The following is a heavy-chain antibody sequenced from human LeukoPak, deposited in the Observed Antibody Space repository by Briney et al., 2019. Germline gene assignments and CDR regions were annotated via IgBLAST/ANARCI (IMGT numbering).Heavy chain of an antibody. Sequence: SETLSLTCAVYGGSFSSYYWSWIRQPPGKGLEWIGYIYYSGSTNYNPSLKSRVTTSVDTSKNQFSLKLSSVTAADTAVYYCARQLPSAFYDSSGYFFDYWGRGTLVTVSS. D-gene: IGHD3-22*01. V-gene: IGHV4-59*08. CDR2: IYYSGST. CDR3: ARQLPSAFYDSSGYFFDY. J-gene: IGHJ4*02. CDR1: GGSFSSYY.